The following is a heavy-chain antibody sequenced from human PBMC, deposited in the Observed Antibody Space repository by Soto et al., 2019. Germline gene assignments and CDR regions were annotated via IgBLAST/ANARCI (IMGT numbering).Heavy chain of an antibody. D-gene: IGHD6-13*01. CDR1: GFTFNSYN. Sequence: GGSLRLSCAASGFTFNSYNMNWVRQAPGKGLEWVSYISSSSGTIYYADSVKGRFTISRDNAKNSLYLQMNSLRAEDTAVYYCARHPERIAQIGWFDPWGQGTLVTVSS. CDR2: ISSSSGTI. V-gene: IGHV3-48*01. J-gene: IGHJ5*02. CDR3: ARHPERIAQIGWFDP.